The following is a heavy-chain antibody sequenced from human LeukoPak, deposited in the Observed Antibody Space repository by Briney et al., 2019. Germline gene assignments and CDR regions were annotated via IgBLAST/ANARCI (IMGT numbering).Heavy chain of an antibody. CDR3: SRGPIQLWVHNGMDV. D-gene: IGHD5-18*01. J-gene: IGHJ6*02. CDR2: IRSVAYRGTT. Sequence: GGSLRLSCRTSGFTLGDHAMSWVRRAPGKGLEWVGFIRSVAYRGTTEYAASVKGRFTFSRDDSKVVVHLQMNALKSEDTVVYYCSRGPIQLWVHNGMDVWGQGTTVTVSS. V-gene: IGHV3-49*04. CDR1: GFTLGDHA.